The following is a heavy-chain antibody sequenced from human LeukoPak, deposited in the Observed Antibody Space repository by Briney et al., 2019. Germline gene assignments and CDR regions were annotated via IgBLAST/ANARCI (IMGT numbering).Heavy chain of an antibody. Sequence: GEPLKISCKGSGYSFTSYWIGWVHQMPGKGLEWMVIIYPGDSDTRYSPSFQGQVTISADKSISTAYLQWSSLKASDTAMYYCARQSGTTWLTYYYYYMDVWGKGTTVTVSS. J-gene: IGHJ6*03. CDR2: IYPGDSDT. D-gene: IGHD1-7*01. V-gene: IGHV5-51*07. CDR3: ARQSGTTWLTYYYYYMDV. CDR1: GYSFTSYW.